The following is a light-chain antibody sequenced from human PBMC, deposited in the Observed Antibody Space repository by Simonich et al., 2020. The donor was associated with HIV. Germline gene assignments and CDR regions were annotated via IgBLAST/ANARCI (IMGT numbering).Light chain of an antibody. CDR3: QQSYSTFRT. V-gene: IGKV1-39*01. CDR2: AAS. CDR1: QSISSY. J-gene: IGKJ1*01. Sequence: DIQMTQSPSSLSASVGDRVTITCRASQSISSYLNCYQQKPGKAPKLLIYAASSLQSGVPSRFSGSGSGTDFTLTISSLQPEDFATYYCQQSYSTFRTFGQGTKVEIK.